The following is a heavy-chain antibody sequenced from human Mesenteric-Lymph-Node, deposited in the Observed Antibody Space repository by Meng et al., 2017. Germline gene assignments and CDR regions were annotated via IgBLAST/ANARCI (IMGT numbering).Heavy chain of an antibody. V-gene: IGHV3-49*04. J-gene: IGHJ3*02. CDR3: TRDGDSGSYFGRRALDAFDI. Sequence: GGSLRLSCTASGFTFGDYAMSWVRQAPGKGLEWVGFIRSKAYGGTTEYAASVKGRFTISRDDSKSIAYLQMNSLKTEDTAVYYCTRDGDSGSYFGRRALDAFDIWGQGTMVTVSS. D-gene: IGHD1-26*01. CDR1: GFTFGDYA. CDR2: IRSKAYGGTT.